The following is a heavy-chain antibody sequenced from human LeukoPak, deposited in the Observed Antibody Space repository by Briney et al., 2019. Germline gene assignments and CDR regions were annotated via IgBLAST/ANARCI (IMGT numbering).Heavy chain of an antibody. D-gene: IGHD2-2*01. Sequence: AGGSLRLSCAASGFTFSSYGMHWVRQAPGKGLEWVAVVSYDGSNKYYADSVKGRFTISRVNPKNTLYLQMNSLRAEDTAVYYCAKDGGCSSTTCYSPYYFDYWGQGTLVTVSS. V-gene: IGHV3-30*18. J-gene: IGHJ4*02. CDR3: AKDGGCSSTTCYSPYYFDY. CDR2: VSYDGSNK. CDR1: GFTFSSYG.